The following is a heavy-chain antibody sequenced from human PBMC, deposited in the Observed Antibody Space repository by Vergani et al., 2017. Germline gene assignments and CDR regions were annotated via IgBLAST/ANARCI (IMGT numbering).Heavy chain of an antibody. CDR3: ARDLETVTTGYYYYYYGMDV. V-gene: IGHV1-69*08. Sequence: QVQLVQSGAEVKKPGSSVKVSCKASGGTFSSYTISWVRQAPGQGLEWMGWINPNSGGTNYAQKFQGRVTMTTDTSTSTAYMELWSLRSDDTAVYYCARDLETVTTGYYYYYYGMDVWGQGTTVTVSS. CDR1: GGTFSSYT. J-gene: IGHJ6*02. CDR2: INPNSGGT. D-gene: IGHD4-17*01.